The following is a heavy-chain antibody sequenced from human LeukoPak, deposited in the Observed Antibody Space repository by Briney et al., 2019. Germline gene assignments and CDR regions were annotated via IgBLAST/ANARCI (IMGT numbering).Heavy chain of an antibody. Sequence: SETLSLTCTVSGGSISSYYWSWIRQPAGKGLEWIGRIYTSGSTNYNPSLKSRVTMSVDTSKNQFSLKLSSVTAADTAVYYCARDAWGANQLPPYWFYYMDVWGKGTTVTISS. CDR1: GGSISSYY. J-gene: IGHJ6*03. CDR2: IYTSGST. D-gene: IGHD2-2*01. V-gene: IGHV4-4*07. CDR3: ARDAWGANQLPPYWFYYMDV.